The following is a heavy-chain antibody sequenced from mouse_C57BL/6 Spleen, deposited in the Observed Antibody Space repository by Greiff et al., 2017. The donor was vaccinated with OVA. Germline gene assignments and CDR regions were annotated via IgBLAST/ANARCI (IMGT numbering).Heavy chain of an antibody. J-gene: IGHJ3*01. CDR1: GYSITSGYY. CDR3: ARVDYYGSPAWFAY. D-gene: IGHD1-1*01. CDR2: ISYDGSN. V-gene: IGHV3-6*01. Sequence: ESGPGLVKPSQSLSLTCSVTGYSITSGYYWNWIRQFPGNKLEWMGYISYDGSNNYNPSLKNRISITRDTSKNQFFLKLNSVTTEDTATYYCARVDYYGSPAWFAYWGQGTLVTVSA.